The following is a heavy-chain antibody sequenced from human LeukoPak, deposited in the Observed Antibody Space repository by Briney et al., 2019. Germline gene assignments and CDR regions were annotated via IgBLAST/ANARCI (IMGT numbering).Heavy chain of an antibody. J-gene: IGHJ4*02. Sequence: GGSLRLSCVASGFTVRSNYMNWVRQAPGKRLEWVAIIYDTDSTYYTDSVQGRFTISRDNAKNTLYLQMNSLRAEDTAIYYCAKFRADSSGWPFDYWGQGTLVTVSS. CDR1: GFTVRSNY. D-gene: IGHD6-19*01. V-gene: IGHV3-53*01. CDR2: IYDTDST. CDR3: AKFRADSSGWPFDY.